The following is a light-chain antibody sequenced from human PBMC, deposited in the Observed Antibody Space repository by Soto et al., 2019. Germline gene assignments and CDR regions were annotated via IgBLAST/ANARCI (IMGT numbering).Light chain of an antibody. V-gene: IGLV1-40*01. J-gene: IGLJ1*01. CDR1: SSNIGAGYE. CDR2: ENN. Sequence: QSVLTQPPSVSEAPGQRGTISCTGSSSNIGAGYEAHWYQQVPGTAPKLLIYENNNRPSGVPDRFSGSKSGTSASLAITGLQAEDGAEDYCQSYDSSLSGYVFGTGTKVTVL. CDR3: QSYDSSLSGYV.